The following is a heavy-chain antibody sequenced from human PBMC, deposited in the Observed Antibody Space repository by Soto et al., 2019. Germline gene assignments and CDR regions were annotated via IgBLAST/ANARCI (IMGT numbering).Heavy chain of an antibody. CDR1: GFTFSSYA. J-gene: IGHJ4*02. Sequence: QVQLVESGGGVVQPGRSLRLSCAASGFTFSSYAMHWVRQAPGKGLEWVAVISYDGSNKYYADSVKGRFTISRDNSKNTLYLQMNSLRDEDTAVYYCARAHKGYYYDSSGQIDYWGQGTLVTVSS. CDR2: ISYDGSNK. CDR3: ARAHKGYYYDSSGQIDY. V-gene: IGHV3-30-3*01. D-gene: IGHD3-22*01.